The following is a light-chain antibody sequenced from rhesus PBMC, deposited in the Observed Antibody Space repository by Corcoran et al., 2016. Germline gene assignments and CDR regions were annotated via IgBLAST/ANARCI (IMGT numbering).Light chain of an antibody. CDR2: KVS. CDR1: QSLVHSDGNTY. CDR3: GQGTHWPRT. Sequence: DVVMTQSPLSLPITPGQPASISCRSSQSLVHSDGNTYLCWYQQKPGQPPRLLIYKVSNRYFGVPDRLSGSGAGTDFTLKSSRGGAEDVGVYYCGQGTHWPRTFGQGTKVEIK. J-gene: IGKJ1*01. V-gene: IGKV2-64*01.